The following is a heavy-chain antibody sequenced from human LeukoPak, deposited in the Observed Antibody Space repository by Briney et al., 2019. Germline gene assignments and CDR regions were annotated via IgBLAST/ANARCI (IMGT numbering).Heavy chain of an antibody. Sequence: SETLSLTCTDSGDFISIRDYCWGRIRQPPGKGLEWIGYIYYSGSTYYNPSLKSRVTISVDTSKNQFSLKLSSITAADTSVYHFAKERGQLVPFLDVWGKGPTVTVSS. V-gene: IGHV4-30-4*08. CDR2: IYYSGST. D-gene: IGHD1-1*01. CDR3: AKERGQLVPFLDV. CDR1: GDFISIRDYC. J-gene: IGHJ6*04.